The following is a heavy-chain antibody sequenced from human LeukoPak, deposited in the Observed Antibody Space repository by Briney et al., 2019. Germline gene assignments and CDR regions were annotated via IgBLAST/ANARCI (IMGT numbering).Heavy chain of an antibody. J-gene: IGHJ6*02. CDR1: GFTFSSYS. Sequence: GGSLRLSCAASGFTFSSYSMNWVRQAPGKGLEWVSYISSSSTIYYADSVKGRFTISRDNAKNSLYLQMNSLRDEDTAVYYCARFGYSSSWYEYGMDVWGQGTTVTVSS. D-gene: IGHD6-13*01. CDR3: ARFGYSSSWYEYGMDV. CDR2: ISSSSTI. V-gene: IGHV3-48*02.